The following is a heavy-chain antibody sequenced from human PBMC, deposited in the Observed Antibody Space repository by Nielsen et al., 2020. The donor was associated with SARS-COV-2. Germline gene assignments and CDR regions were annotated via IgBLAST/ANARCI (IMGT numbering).Heavy chain of an antibody. Sequence: GESLKISCAASGFTFSSYWMNWVRQAPGKGLEWVANIKQDGSEKYYGDSVKGRFTISRDNSKNTLYLQMNSLRAEDTAVYYCARSYSGSYSRAFDIWGQGTMVTVSS. J-gene: IGHJ3*02. CDR2: IKQDGSEK. D-gene: IGHD1-26*01. CDR3: ARSYSGSYSRAFDI. V-gene: IGHV3-7*01. CDR1: GFTFSSYW.